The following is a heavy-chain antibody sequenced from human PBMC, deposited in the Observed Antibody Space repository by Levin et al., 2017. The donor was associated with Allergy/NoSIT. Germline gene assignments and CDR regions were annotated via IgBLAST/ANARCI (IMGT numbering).Heavy chain of an antibody. CDR2: INGDGSST. V-gene: IGHV3-74*01. Sequence: GGSLRLSCAASGFTFSPYCMHWVRQAPGQGLVWVSRINGDGSSTTYADSVKGRFTISRDTAKNTLYLQMNSLRAADTAVYHCARGLMPASMYTCGPWGQGTLVNVSS. CDR3: ARGLMPASMYTCGP. D-gene: IGHD3-16*01. CDR1: GFTFSPYC. J-gene: IGHJ5*02.